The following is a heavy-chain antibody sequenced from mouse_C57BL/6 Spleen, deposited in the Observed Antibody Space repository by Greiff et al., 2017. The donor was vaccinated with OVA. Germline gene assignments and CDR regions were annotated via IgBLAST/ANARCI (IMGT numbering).Heavy chain of an antibody. CDR1: GFNIKDDY. D-gene: IGHD2-4*01. Sequence: EVQLVESGAELVRPGASVKLSCTASGFNIKDDYMHWVKQRPEQGLEWIGWIDPENGDTEYASKFQGKATITADTSSNTAYLQLSSLTSEDTAVYYCTTGDYESYWYFDVWGTGTTVTVSS. J-gene: IGHJ1*03. CDR2: IDPENGDT. CDR3: TTGDYESYWYFDV. V-gene: IGHV14-4*01.